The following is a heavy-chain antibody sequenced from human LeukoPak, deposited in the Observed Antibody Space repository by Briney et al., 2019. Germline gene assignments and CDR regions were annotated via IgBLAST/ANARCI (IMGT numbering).Heavy chain of an antibody. D-gene: IGHD6-6*01. Sequence: SETLSLTCTVSGGSISSYYWSWIRQPPGKGLEWIGYIYYSGSTNYNPSLKSRVTISVDTSKNQFSLKLSSVTAADTAVYYCARQFSAEYSSSSHLDYWGQGTLVTVSS. CDR1: GGSISSYY. V-gene: IGHV4-59*08. CDR2: IYYSGST. J-gene: IGHJ4*02. CDR3: ARQFSAEYSSSSHLDY.